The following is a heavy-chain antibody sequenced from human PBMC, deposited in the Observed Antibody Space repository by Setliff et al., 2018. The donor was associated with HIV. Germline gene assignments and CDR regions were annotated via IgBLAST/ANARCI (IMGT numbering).Heavy chain of an antibody. Sequence: ASVKVSCKASGYTLSNHYMHWVRQAPGQGLEWMGIINPSGESTTYAQRFQGRVTMTTDRSTSTVYMELSSLRSEDTAVYYCARDRGDLSLAYYLYYGMDVWGQGTTVTVSS. CDR1: GYTLSNHY. D-gene: IGHD3-10*01. J-gene: IGHJ6*02. V-gene: IGHV1-46*01. CDR3: ARDRGDLSLAYYLYYGMDV. CDR2: INPSGEST.